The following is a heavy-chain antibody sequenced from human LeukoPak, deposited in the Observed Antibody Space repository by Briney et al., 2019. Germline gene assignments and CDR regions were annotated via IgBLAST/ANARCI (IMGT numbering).Heavy chain of an antibody. V-gene: IGHV4-59*08. CDR1: GGSISSYY. J-gene: IGHJ5*02. Sequence: PSETLSLTCTVSGGSISSYYWSWIRQPPGKGLEWIGYIYYSGSTNYNPSLKSRVTISVDTSKNQFSLKLSSVTAADTAVYYCARVRKYSSSWYNWFDPWGQGTLVTVSS. D-gene: IGHD6-13*01. CDR3: ARVRKYSSSWYNWFDP. CDR2: IYYSGST.